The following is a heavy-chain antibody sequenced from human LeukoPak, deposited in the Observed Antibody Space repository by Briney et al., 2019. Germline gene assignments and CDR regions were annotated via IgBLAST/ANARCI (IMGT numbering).Heavy chain of an antibody. CDR2: ISYPGST. Sequence: NPSETLSLTCTVSGGSISNSSFYWGWIRQPPGKGLECIASISYPGSTFYNPSLRSRVTISVDTSKNQFSLRLSSVTAADTAVYYCAAGYTTLLYYFDYWGQGTLVTVSS. V-gene: IGHV4-39*01. D-gene: IGHD6-13*01. CDR3: AAGYTTLLYYFDY. J-gene: IGHJ4*02. CDR1: GGSISNSSFY.